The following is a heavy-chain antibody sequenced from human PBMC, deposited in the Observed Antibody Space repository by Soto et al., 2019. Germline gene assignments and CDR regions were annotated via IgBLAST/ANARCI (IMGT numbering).Heavy chain of an antibody. V-gene: IGHV3-23*01. CDR1: GLTFSSYA. Sequence: EVQLLESGGGLVQPGGSLRLSCAASGLTFSSYAMSWVRQAPGKGLEWVSAISGSGGSTFYVDSVKGRFIISRDNSKNTLFLQMNSLRSEDTAVYYCAGRIAVAGTLAYWGQGTLVTVSS. CDR3: AGRIAVAGTLAY. D-gene: IGHD6-19*01. CDR2: ISGSGGST. J-gene: IGHJ4*02.